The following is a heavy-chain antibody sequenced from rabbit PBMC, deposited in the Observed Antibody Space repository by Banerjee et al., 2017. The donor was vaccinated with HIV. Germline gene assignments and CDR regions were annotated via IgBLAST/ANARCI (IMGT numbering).Heavy chain of an antibody. CDR3: ARGLVAGVLDL. D-gene: IGHD3-3*01. CDR2: IDAGDSGST. J-gene: IGHJ4*01. V-gene: IGHV1S40*01. Sequence: QSLEESGGDLVKPGASLTLTCTASGFSFSSSYYISWVRQAPGKGLEWLACIDAGDSGSTYYASWAKGRFTISKPSSTTVTLQMTSLTAADTATYFCARGLVAGVLDLWGPGTLVTVS. CDR1: GFSFSSSYY.